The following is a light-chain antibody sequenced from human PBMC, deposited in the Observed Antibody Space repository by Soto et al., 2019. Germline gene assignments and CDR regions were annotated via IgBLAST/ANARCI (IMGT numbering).Light chain of an antibody. CDR3: SSYTSSTTVL. J-gene: IGLJ2*01. V-gene: IGLV2-14*03. Sequence: QSVLTQPASVSGSPGQSITISCTGTSSDVGGYNYVSWYQQHPDKAPKLIIYEVTNRPSGASYRFSGSKSGNTASLTISGLQAEDEADYYCSSYTSSTTVLFGGGTKVTVL. CDR1: SSDVGGYNY. CDR2: EVT.